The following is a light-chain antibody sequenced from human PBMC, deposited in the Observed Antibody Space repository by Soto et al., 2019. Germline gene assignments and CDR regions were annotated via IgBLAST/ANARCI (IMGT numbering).Light chain of an antibody. J-gene: IGKJ5*01. CDR1: QSVSTN. CDR3: QQCGSSPIT. V-gene: IGKV3-15*01. Sequence: EIVMTQSPTTLSVSPGERATLSCRASQSVSTNLAWYQQKPGQVPSLLIYGASTRASGIPARFSGSGSGTEFTLTISRLEPEDFAVYYCQQCGSSPITFGQGTRLEIK. CDR2: GAS.